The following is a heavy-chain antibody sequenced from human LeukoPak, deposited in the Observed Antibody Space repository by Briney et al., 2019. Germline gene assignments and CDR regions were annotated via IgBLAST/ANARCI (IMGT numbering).Heavy chain of an antibody. V-gene: IGHV3-23*01. CDR3: AKSEAFNPYRSGSIVGHFEY. J-gene: IGHJ4*02. D-gene: IGHD3-10*01. CDR2: ISVSGNT. Sequence: PGGSLRLSCAASGFTLSSYAMSWVRQGPGKGLEWVSAISVSGNTYHADSVKGRFTISRDSSKNTLYLQMNSLRAEDAAVYYCAKSEAFNPYRSGSIVGHFEYWGQGTLVTVSS. CDR1: GFTLSSYA.